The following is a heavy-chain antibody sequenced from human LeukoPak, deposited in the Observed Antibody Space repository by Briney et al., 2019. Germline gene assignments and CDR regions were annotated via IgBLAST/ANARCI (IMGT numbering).Heavy chain of an antibody. Sequence: SETLSLTCAVHGGSFSGYYWGWIRQPPGKGLEWIGEINHSGSTNYNPSLKSRVTISVDTSKNQFSLKLSSVTAADTAVYYCARGGVRGPSGLCAFDIWGQGTMVTVSS. V-gene: IGHV4-34*01. CDR2: INHSGST. CDR3: ARGGVRGPSGLCAFDI. J-gene: IGHJ3*02. CDR1: GGSFSGYY. D-gene: IGHD3-10*01.